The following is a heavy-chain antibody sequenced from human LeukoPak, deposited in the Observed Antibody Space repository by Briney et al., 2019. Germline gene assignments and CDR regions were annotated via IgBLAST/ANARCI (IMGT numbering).Heavy chain of an antibody. Sequence: SETLSLTCAVYGGSFSGYYWRWIRQPPGKGLEWMGEINHSGNTNYNPSLKSRATISVDTSKNQFSLKLSSVTAADTAVYYCARGRQEYSSSWYVYYYYYMDVWGKGTTVTVSS. V-gene: IGHV4-34*01. CDR3: ARGRQEYSSSWYVYYYYYMDV. D-gene: IGHD6-13*01. J-gene: IGHJ6*03. CDR1: GGSFSGYY. CDR2: INHSGNT.